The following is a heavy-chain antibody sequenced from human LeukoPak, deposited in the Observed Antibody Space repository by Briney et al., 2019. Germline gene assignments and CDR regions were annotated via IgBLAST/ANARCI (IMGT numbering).Heavy chain of an antibody. D-gene: IGHD2-2*01. V-gene: IGHV4-4*02. CDR1: GGSISSSNW. CDR2: IYHNGST. CDR3: ARDGPVVVPAAKQDAFDI. J-gene: IGHJ3*02. Sequence: SETLSLTCAVAGGSISSSNWWSWVRQPPGKGLEWIGEIYHNGSTNYNPSLESRVTISVDKSKNQFSLKLSSVTAADTAVYHCARDGPVVVPAAKQDAFDISGQGTMVTVSS.